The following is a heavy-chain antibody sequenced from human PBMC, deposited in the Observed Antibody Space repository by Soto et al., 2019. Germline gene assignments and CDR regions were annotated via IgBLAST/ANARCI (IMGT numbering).Heavy chain of an antibody. Sequence: GGSLRLSCAASGFTFSAYGMNWVRQAPGKGLEWVSSISSSGAYKYYVDSVKGRFTISRDNAKNSVFLQMNNLRAEDTAIYYCARDTIETRPRTYYYYYGMDVWGQGTTVTVYS. CDR1: GFTFSAYG. V-gene: IGHV3-21*01. CDR2: ISSSGAYK. J-gene: IGHJ6*02. D-gene: IGHD6-6*01. CDR3: ARDTIETRPRTYYYYYGMDV.